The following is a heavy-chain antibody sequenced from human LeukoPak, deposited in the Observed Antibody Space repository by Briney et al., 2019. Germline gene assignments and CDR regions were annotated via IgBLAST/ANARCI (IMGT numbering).Heavy chain of an antibody. CDR1: GASISSYY. Sequence: SETLSLTCTVPGASISSYYWSWIRQPPGKGLEWIGYIFHSGSTNYNPSLKSRVTISVDTSKNQLSLKLSSVTAADTAVYYCARGAPGGNDYGDYWGQGTPVTVSS. J-gene: IGHJ4*02. V-gene: IGHV4-59*01. CDR3: ARGAPGGNDYGDY. CDR2: IFHSGST.